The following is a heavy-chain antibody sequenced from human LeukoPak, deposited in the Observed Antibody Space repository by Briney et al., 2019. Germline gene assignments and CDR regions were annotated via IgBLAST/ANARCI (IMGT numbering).Heavy chain of an antibody. Sequence: RASVKVSCKASGYTFTSYYMHWVRQAPGQGLEWMGWISGYNSNTNYAQKFQGRVTLTTDTSTSTAYMELRSLRSDDTAVYYCARDIKGIAAAGTRGYYYYYYMDVWGKGTTVTVSS. CDR3: ARDIKGIAAAGTRGYYYYYYMDV. CDR1: GYTFTSYY. J-gene: IGHJ6*03. D-gene: IGHD6-13*01. V-gene: IGHV1-18*04. CDR2: ISGYNSNT.